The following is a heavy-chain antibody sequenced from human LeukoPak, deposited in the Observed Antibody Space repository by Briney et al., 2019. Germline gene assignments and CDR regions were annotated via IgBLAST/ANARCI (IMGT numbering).Heavy chain of an antibody. CDR2: IYTSGST. D-gene: IGHD3-10*01. V-gene: IGHV4-61*02. CDR1: GGSISSGSYY. CDR3: ARGFGELLFDAFDI. J-gene: IGHJ3*02. Sequence: SETLSLTCTVSGGSISSGSYYWSWIRQPAGKGLEWIGRIYTSGSTNYNPSLKSRVTISVDRSKNQFSLKLSSVTAADTAVYYCARGFGELLFDAFDIWGQGTMVTVSS.